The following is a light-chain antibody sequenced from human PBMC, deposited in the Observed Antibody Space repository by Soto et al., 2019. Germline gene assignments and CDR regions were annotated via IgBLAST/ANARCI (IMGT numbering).Light chain of an antibody. CDR3: QQSYSTPLS. V-gene: IGKV1-39*01. J-gene: IGKJ4*01. CDR1: QSISSY. CDR2: AAS. Sequence: DIQMTQSPSSLSASVGDRVTITCRASQSISSYLNWYQQKPGKAPKLLIYAASSLQSGVPSRFSGSGSGPDCPLTISSLQPADFATYYCQQSYSTPLSLGGGTQVEIK.